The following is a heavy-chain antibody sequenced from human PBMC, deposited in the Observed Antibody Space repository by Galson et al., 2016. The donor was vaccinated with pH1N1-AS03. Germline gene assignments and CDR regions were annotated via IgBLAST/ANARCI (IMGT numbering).Heavy chain of an antibody. Sequence: PALVKPTQTLTLTCTFSGFSLHDGGLGVGWIRQPPGKALEWLWMIYWHDDKRYNPSLQNRLTLTQGVSKSEVVLQVTNVDPEDTATYYCAHRFYGSGASFFDFWGQGTIVTVSS. J-gene: IGHJ3*01. V-gene: IGHV2-5*01. D-gene: IGHD3-10*01. CDR2: IYWHDDK. CDR3: AHRFYGSGASFFDF. CDR1: GFSLHDGGLG.